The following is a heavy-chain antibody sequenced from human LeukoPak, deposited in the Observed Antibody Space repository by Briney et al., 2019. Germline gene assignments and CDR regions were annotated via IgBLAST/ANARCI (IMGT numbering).Heavy chain of an antibody. CDR3: ARAYDYIWGSYRYASENDY. CDR2: ISSSGSTI. V-gene: IGHV3-11*01. D-gene: IGHD3-16*02. CDR1: GFTFSDYY. J-gene: IGHJ4*02. Sequence: GGSLRLSCAASGFTFSDYYMSWIRQAPGKGLEWASYISSSGSTIYYADSVKGRFTISRDNAKNSLYLQMNSLRAEDTAVYYCARAYDYIWGSYRYASENDYWGQGTLVTVSS.